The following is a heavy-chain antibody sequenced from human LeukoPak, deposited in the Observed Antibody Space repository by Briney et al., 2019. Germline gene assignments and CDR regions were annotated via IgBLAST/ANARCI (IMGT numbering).Heavy chain of an antibody. CDR3: AKTHCGGGSCDKFDS. Sequence: PSETLSLTCTVSGASVSTYFWSWIRQPAGKTMVWIGRVYASGTTYYNPSLRSRVALSIDTSKNQFSLSLNSVTAADTAIYYCAKTHCGGGSCDKFDSWGQGILVTVSS. D-gene: IGHD2-21*01. J-gene: IGHJ5*01. CDR1: GASVSTYF. CDR2: VYASGTT. V-gene: IGHV4-4*07.